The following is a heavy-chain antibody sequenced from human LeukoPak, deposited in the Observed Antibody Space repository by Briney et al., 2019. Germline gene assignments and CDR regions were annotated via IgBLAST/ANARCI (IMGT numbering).Heavy chain of an antibody. CDR3: TAGIGHSDFDY. V-gene: IGHV3-15*01. CDR2: VKSKTNGGTT. Sequence: PGGSLRLSCAASGFTFSNAWMSWVRQAPGKGLEWVGCVKSKTNGGTTGYAAPVKGRFTISRDDSKNTYLQMNSLKSEDTAVYYCTAGIGHSDFDYWGQGTLVTVSS. CDR1: GFTFSNAW. J-gene: IGHJ4*02. D-gene: IGHD6-13*01.